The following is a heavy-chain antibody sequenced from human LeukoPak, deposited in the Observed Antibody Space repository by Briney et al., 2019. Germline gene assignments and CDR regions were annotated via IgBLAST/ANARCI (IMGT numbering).Heavy chain of an antibody. V-gene: IGHV3-74*01. J-gene: IGHJ4*02. CDR2: INSDGSST. Sequence: GGSLRLSCAASGFTFSSYWMHWVRQAPGKGLVWVSRINSDGSSTSYADSVKGRFTISRDNAKNTLYPQMNSLRAEDTAVYYCARGPRTYYYDSSGHFIDYWGQGTLVTVSS. D-gene: IGHD3-22*01. CDR1: GFTFSSYW. CDR3: ARGPRTYYYDSSGHFIDY.